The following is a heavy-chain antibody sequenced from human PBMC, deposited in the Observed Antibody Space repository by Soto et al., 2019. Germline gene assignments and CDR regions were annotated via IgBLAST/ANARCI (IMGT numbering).Heavy chain of an antibody. Sequence: PSETLSLTCTVSGGSISSYYWSWIRQPPGKGLEWIGYIYYSGSTNYNPSLKSRVTISVDTSKIQFSLKLSSVTAADTAVYYCARGYDYIWGSYQFDYWGQGTLVTVSS. CDR2: IYYSGST. D-gene: IGHD3-16*02. CDR3: ARGYDYIWGSYQFDY. CDR1: GGSISSYY. V-gene: IGHV4-59*01. J-gene: IGHJ4*02.